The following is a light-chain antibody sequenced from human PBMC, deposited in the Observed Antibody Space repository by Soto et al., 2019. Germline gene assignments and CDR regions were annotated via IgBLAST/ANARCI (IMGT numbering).Light chain of an antibody. J-gene: IGKJ1*01. CDR1: QGISTY. V-gene: IGKV1-39*01. CDR2: AAS. CDR3: QQSYSTTWT. Sequence: DIQMTQSPSSLSASVGDRVTITCRASQGISTYLNWYQQKPGKAPKLLIYAASSLQSGVPSRFSGSGSETDITLTISSLQPEDFATYSCQQSYSTTWTFGQGTKVEIK.